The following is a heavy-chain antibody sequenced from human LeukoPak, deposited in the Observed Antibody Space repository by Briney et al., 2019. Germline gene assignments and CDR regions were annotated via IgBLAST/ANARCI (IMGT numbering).Heavy chain of an antibody. J-gene: IGHJ3*01. Sequence: QAWGSLRLSCAASGFTFSKYALIWVRQAPGKGLEWVSASWSGGAHELYADAVKGRFTISRDNSKTTLYLQMNSLRAEDTAVYYCGRDPNGDYVGAFEFWGHGTTVIVSS. CDR1: GFTFSKYA. CDR3: GRDPNGDYVGAFEF. CDR2: SWSGGAHE. V-gene: IGHV3-23*01. D-gene: IGHD4-17*01.